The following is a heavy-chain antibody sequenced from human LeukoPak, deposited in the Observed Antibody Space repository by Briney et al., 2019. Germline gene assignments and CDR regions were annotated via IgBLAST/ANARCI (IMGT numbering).Heavy chain of an antibody. D-gene: IGHD2-21*02. V-gene: IGHV5-51*01. CDR3: ARQGRIVVVTTTHDAFDI. CDR2: IYPGDSDA. J-gene: IGHJ3*02. Sequence: GESLKISCTGSGYSFTTYWIGWVRQMPGKGLEWMGIIYPGDSDARYSPSFQGQVTISADKSISTAYLQWSSLKASDTAMYYCARQGRIVVVTTTHDAFDIWGQGTMVTVSS. CDR1: GYSFTTYW.